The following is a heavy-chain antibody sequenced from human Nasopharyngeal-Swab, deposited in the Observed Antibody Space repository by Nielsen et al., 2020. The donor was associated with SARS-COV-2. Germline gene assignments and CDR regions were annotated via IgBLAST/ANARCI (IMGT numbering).Heavy chain of an antibody. CDR2: ISSSSSYI. J-gene: IGHJ4*02. V-gene: IGHV3-21*01. D-gene: IGHD1-26*01. Sequence: VRQAPGKGLEWVSSISSSSSYIYYADSVKGRFAISRDNAKNSLYLQMNSLRAEGTAVYYCARGGGSYPYWGQGPLVTVSS. CDR3: ARGGGSYPY.